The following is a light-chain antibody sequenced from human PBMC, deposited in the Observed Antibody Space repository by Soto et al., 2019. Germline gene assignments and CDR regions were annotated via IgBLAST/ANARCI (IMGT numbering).Light chain of an antibody. CDR3: QQRGNWPVT. CDR1: QSVGSY. J-gene: IGKJ1*01. V-gene: IGKV3-11*01. CDR2: DAS. Sequence: EIVLTQSPATLSLSPGERATLSCRASQSVGSYFAWYQQKPGQAPRLLIYDASNMATGIPARFSVSGSGTDFTLTISSLEPDDFAFYYCQQRGNWPVTFGQGTRVDIK.